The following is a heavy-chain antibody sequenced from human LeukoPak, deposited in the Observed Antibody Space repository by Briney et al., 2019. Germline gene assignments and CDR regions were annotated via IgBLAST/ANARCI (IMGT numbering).Heavy chain of an antibody. Sequence: PGGSLRLSCAASGFTFSDYWMTWVRQAPGKGLEWVANLRPDGSDKYYVNSVRGRFTISRDNARNLVYLQMNSLRAEDTAVYYCAKYLLWFRESQNYFDYWGQGTLVTVSS. V-gene: IGHV3-7*01. CDR3: AKYLLWFRESQNYFDY. CDR1: GFTFSDYW. J-gene: IGHJ4*02. CDR2: LRPDGSDK. D-gene: IGHD3-10*01.